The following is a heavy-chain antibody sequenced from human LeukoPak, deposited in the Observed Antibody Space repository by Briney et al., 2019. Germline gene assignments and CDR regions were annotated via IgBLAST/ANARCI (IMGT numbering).Heavy chain of an antibody. CDR1: GGSICSYY. Sequence: SETLSLTCTVSGGSICSYYWSWIRQPAGKGLEWIGRIYTSGSTNYNPSLKSRVTMSVDTSKNQFSLKLSSVTAADTAVYYCAREFCGSGSCYRNWFDPWGQGTLVTVSS. CDR3: AREFCGSGSCYRNWFDP. J-gene: IGHJ5*02. CDR2: IYTSGST. V-gene: IGHV4-4*07. D-gene: IGHD3-10*01.